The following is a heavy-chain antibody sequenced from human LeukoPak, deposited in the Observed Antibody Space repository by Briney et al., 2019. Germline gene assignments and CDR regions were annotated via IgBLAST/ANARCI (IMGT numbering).Heavy chain of an antibody. CDR3: ARGGSLDAFDI. J-gene: IGHJ3*02. CDR1: GGTFSSYA. Sequence: ASVKVSCKASGGTFSSYAISWVRQAPGQGLEWMERIIPILGIANYAQKFQGRVTITADKSTSTAYMELSSLRSEDTAVYYCARGGSLDAFDIWGQGTMVTVSS. V-gene: IGHV1-69*04. CDR2: IIPILGIA.